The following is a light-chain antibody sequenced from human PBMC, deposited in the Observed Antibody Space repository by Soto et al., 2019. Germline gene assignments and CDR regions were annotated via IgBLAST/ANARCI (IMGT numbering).Light chain of an antibody. CDR2: DVS. V-gene: IGLV2-14*01. CDR1: SSDVGGYNY. CDR3: SSYTSSSLVV. Sequence: QSALTQPAYVSGSLGQSITISCTGTSSDVGGYNYVSWYQQHPGKAPKLMIYDVSNRPSGVSNRFFGSKSGNTASLTISGLQAEDEADYYCSSYTSSSLVVFGGGTKLTVL. J-gene: IGLJ2*01.